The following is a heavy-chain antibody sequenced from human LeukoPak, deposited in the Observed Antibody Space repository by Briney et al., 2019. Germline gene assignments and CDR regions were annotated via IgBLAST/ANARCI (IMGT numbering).Heavy chain of an antibody. CDR1: GDSVSTTSSI. Sequence: SQTLSLTCAISGDSVSTTSSIWNWIRQSPSRGPEWLGRTYYRSQWNYDYAQSVKSRITISPDTSENRFSLQLQFVTPEDSAVYYCARRRHANNGVDVWGQGTTVTVSS. J-gene: IGHJ6*02. V-gene: IGHV6-1*01. CDR3: ARRRHANNGVDV. CDR2: TYYRSQWNY.